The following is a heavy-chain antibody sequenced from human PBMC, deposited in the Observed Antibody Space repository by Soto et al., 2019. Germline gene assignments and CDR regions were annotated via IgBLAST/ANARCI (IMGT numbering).Heavy chain of an antibody. CDR2: IYYSGST. CDR1: GGSISSYY. J-gene: IGHJ6*02. D-gene: IGHD5-18*01. Sequence: SETLSLTCTVSGGSISSYYWSWIRQPPGKGLEWIGYIYYSGSTNYNPSLKSRVTISVDTSKNQFSLKLSSVTAADTAVYYCARSQGRDLGGGFGYSYGPTAYYYYGMDVWGQGTTVTVSS. V-gene: IGHV4-59*01. CDR3: ARSQGRDLGGGFGYSYGPTAYYYYGMDV.